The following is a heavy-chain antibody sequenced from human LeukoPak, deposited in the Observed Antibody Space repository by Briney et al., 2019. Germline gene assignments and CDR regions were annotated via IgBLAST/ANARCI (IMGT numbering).Heavy chain of an antibody. Sequence: SQTLSLTCTVSGGSISSYYWSWIRQPPGKGLEWIGYIYYSGSTNYNPSLKSRVTISVDTSKNQFSLKLSSVTAADTAVYYCARTYYDFWSGLNYMDVWGKGTTVTVSS. CDR1: GGSISSYY. D-gene: IGHD3-3*01. CDR3: ARTYYDFWSGLNYMDV. J-gene: IGHJ6*03. V-gene: IGHV4-59*01. CDR2: IYYSGST.